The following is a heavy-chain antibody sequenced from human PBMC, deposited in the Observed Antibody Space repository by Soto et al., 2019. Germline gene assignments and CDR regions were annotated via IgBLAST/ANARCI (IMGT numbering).Heavy chain of an antibody. V-gene: IGHV1-69*06. Sequence: QVQLVQSGAEVMKPGSSVKVSCKASGGTFNNYGISWVRQAPGQGLEWMGGIIPIFGSANYAQMFRGRVTMTADKSTSTAYMELSSLKSEDTAVYYCAREAVPGATGHGMDVWGQGTTVTVSS. CDR3: AREAVPGATGHGMDV. D-gene: IGHD2-2*01. CDR1: GGTFNNYG. J-gene: IGHJ6*02. CDR2: IIPIFGSA.